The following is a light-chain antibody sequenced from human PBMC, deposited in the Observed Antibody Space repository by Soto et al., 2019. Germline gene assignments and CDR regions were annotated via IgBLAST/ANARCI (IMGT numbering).Light chain of an antibody. Sequence: QSALTQPPSVSGSPGQSVTISCTGTSSDIGTYNRVSWYQQPPGTAPKLIIYEVSYRPLGVPDRFSGSKSGSTASLTISGLQAEDEADYYCCIYISGYTYVFGSGTKVTVL. V-gene: IGLV2-18*01. CDR1: SSDIGTYNR. CDR3: CIYISGYTYV. J-gene: IGLJ1*01. CDR2: EVS.